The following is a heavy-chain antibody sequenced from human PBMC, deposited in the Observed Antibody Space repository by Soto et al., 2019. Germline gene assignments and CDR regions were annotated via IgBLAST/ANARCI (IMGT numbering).Heavy chain of an antibody. CDR2: TRNKANSCTT. J-gene: IGHJ4*02. Sequence: GGSLRLSCAASGFTFSDHYMDWVRQAPGKGLEWVGRTRNKANSCTTEYAASVKGSFTISRDDSKNSLYLQMNSLKTEDRAVYYCARVGSYYKGYFDYWGQGTLVTVSS. D-gene: IGHD3-10*01. V-gene: IGHV3-72*01. CDR1: GFTFSDHY. CDR3: ARVGSYYKGYFDY.